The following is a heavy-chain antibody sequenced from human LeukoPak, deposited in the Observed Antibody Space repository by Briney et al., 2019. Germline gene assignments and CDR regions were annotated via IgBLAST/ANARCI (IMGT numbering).Heavy chain of an antibody. V-gene: IGHV3-30*02. CDR3: ARPDTAMDDAFDI. CDR2: IRYDGSNK. CDR1: GFTFSSYG. J-gene: IGHJ3*02. D-gene: IGHD5-18*01. Sequence: GGSLRLSCAASGFTFSSYGIHWVRQAPGKGLEWVAFIRYDGSNKYYTDSVKGRFTISRDNSKNTLYLQMNSLRAEDTAVYYCARPDTAMDDAFDIWGQGTMVTVSS.